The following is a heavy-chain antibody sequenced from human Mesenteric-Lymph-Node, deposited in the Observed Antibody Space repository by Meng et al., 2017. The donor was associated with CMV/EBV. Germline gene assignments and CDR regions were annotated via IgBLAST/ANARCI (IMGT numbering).Heavy chain of an antibody. Sequence: QLTQWGAGTLEPAETLSVTCVVYGGSFSGYYWNWIRQSPEKGLEWIGEINHSGSTTYNPSFTSRIIISVDTSTNQISLNMSSVTAADTAVYYCARGSSYDILTGYFDYWGQGALVTVSS. J-gene: IGHJ4*02. CDR2: INHSGST. V-gene: IGHV4-34*01. D-gene: IGHD3-9*01. CDR3: ARGSSYDILTGYFDY. CDR1: GGSFSGYY.